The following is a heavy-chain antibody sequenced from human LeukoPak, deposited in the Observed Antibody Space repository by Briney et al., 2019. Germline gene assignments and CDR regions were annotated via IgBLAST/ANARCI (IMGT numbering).Heavy chain of an antibody. J-gene: IGHJ6*02. CDR2: IYYSGST. Sequence: SETLSLTCTVSGGSVSSGSCYWSWIRQPPGKGLEWIGYIYYSGSTNYNPSLKSRVTISVDTSKNQFSLKLSSVTAADTAVYYCARDSSSWSYYYYGMDVWGQGTTVTVSS. V-gene: IGHV4-61*01. CDR1: GGSVSSGSCY. D-gene: IGHD6-13*01. CDR3: ARDSSSWSYYYYGMDV.